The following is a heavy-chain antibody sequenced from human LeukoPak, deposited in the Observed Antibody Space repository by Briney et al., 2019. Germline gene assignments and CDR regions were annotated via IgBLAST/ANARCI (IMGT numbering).Heavy chain of an antibody. V-gene: IGHV3-11*04. CDR2: ISSSGSTI. CDR1: GFTFSDYY. D-gene: IGHD1-7*01. Sequence: KPGGSLRLSCAASGFTFSDYYMSWIRQAPGKGLEWVSYISSSGSTIYYADSVKGRFTISRDNAKNSLYLQMNSLRAEDTAVYYCARDGLELSADAFDIWGQGTMVTVSS. CDR3: ARDGLELSADAFDI. J-gene: IGHJ3*02.